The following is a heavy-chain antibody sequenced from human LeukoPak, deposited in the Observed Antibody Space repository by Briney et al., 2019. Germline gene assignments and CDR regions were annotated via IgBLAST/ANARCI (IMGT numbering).Heavy chain of an antibody. V-gene: IGHV4-59*01. J-gene: IGHJ5*02. D-gene: IGHD3-22*01. CDR2: VYHSGST. CDR1: GGSFSGYY. Sequence: KASETLSLTCAVYGGSFSGYYWSWIRQPPGKGLEWIGNVYHSGSTSYNPSLKSRVTISRDTSKNQFSLRLTSVTAADTAVYYCAREDSGTSGYVFDPWGQGTLVTVSS. CDR3: AREDSGTSGYVFDP.